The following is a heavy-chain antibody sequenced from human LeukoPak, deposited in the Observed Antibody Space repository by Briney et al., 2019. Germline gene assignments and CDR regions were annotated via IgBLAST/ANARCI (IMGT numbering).Heavy chain of an antibody. CDR1: GGSISSGGYY. J-gene: IGHJ4*02. CDR3: AGITMARFDY. V-gene: IGHV4-31*03. CDR2: IYYSGST. Sequence: SKTLSLTCTVSGGSISSGGYYWSWIRQHPGKGLEWIGYIYYSGSTYYNPSLKSRVTISVDTSKNQFSLKLSSVTAADTAVYYCAGITMARFDYWGQGTLVTVSS. D-gene: IGHD3-10*01.